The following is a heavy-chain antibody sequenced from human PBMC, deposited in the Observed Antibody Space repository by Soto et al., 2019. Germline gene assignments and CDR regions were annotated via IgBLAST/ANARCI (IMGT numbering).Heavy chain of an antibody. CDR2: IIPIFGTA. CDR3: ASTKYDSSAYYYWYLGL. Sequence: QVELVQSGAEVTKPGSSVKVSCQASEDTFRNYAISCVRQAPGQGLEWMGGIIPIFGTANYAQKFQGRVTITADTSANTVYLELSSLRSEDTAVFYCASTKYDSSAYYYWYLGLWGRGTLVTVSS. D-gene: IGHD3-22*01. V-gene: IGHV1-69*06. J-gene: IGHJ2*01. CDR1: EDTFRNYA.